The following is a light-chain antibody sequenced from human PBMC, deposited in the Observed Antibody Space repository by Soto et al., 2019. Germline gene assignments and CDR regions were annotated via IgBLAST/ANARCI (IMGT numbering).Light chain of an antibody. Sequence: QSALTQPPSESGTPGQRVTIACSGSSSNIGSNYVYWYQQLQGTAPKLLIYRSNQRPSGVPDRFSGSKSGTSASLAISGLRSEDEADYYCATWDDSLVVFGGGTKLTVL. CDR2: RSN. CDR3: ATWDDSLVV. V-gene: IGLV1-47*01. J-gene: IGLJ2*01. CDR1: SSNIGSNY.